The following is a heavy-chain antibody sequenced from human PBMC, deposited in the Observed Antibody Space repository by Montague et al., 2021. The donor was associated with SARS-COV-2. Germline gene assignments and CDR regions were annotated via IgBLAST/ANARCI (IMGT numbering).Heavy chain of an antibody. CDR3: AGGPAATYYYGMDV. CDR2: IYTSGST. J-gene: IGHJ6*02. Sequence: TLSLTCTVSGGSISSGSYYWSWIRQPAGKGLEWIGRIYTSGSTNYNPSLKSRVTISVDTSKNQSSLKLSSVTAADTAVYYCAGGPAATYYYGMDVWGQGTTVTVSS. V-gene: IGHV4-61*02. D-gene: IGHD2-15*01. CDR1: GGSISSGSYY.